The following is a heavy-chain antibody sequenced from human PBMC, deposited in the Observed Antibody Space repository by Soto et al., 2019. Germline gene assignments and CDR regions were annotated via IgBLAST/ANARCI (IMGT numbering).Heavy chain of an antibody. Sequence: QVQLVQSGAEVKKPGASVKVSCKASGYTFTSYGISWVRPAPGQGLEWMGWISAYNGNTNYAQKLQGRVTMTTDTPTSTGYMELRSLRSDDTAVYYCARSSGSAYWFDPWGQGTLVTVSS. J-gene: IGHJ5*02. CDR2: ISAYNGNT. D-gene: IGHD6-6*01. CDR3: ARSSGSAYWFDP. CDR1: GYTFTSYG. V-gene: IGHV1-18*01.